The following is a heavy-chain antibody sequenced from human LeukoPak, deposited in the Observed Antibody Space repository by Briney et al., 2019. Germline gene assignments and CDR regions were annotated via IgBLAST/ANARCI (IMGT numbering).Heavy chain of an antibody. J-gene: IGHJ5*02. CDR1: GFTFSSYA. CDR2: IYYSGST. D-gene: IGHD2-15*01. V-gene: IGHV4-39*01. CDR3: ARRYCSGGSCYSDNWFDP. Sequence: KPGGSLRLSCAASGFTFSSYAMSWVRQAPGKGLEWIGSIYYSGSTYYNPSLKSRVTISVDTSKNQFSLKLSSVTAADTAVYYCARRYCSGGSCYSDNWFDPWGQGTLVTVSS.